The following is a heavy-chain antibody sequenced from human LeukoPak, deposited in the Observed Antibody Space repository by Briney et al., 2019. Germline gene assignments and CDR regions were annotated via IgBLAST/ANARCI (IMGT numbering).Heavy chain of an antibody. J-gene: IGHJ6*04. D-gene: IGHD3-3*01. CDR1: GGSFSGYY. CDR2: INHSGST. CDR3: ARGGKTFWYYYYGMDV. Sequence: SETLSLTCAVYGGSFSGYYWSWIRQPPGKGLEWMGEINHSGSTNYNPSLKSRVTISVDTSKNQFSLKLSSVTAADTAVYYCARGGKTFWYYYYGMDVWGKGTTVTVSS. V-gene: IGHV4-34*01.